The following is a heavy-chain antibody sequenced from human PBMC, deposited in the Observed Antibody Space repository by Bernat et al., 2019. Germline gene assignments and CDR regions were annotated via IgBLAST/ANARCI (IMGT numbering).Heavy chain of an antibody. Sequence: EVQLVESGGGLVKPGGSLRLSCAASGFTFSNAWMSWVRQAPGKGLEWVGRIKSKTDGGTTDYAAPVKGRFTISRDDSKNTLYLQMNSLKTEDTAGYYCTTDPGLLWFGEFVSNPWGQGTLVTVSS. V-gene: IGHV3-15*01. CDR1: GFTFSNAW. J-gene: IGHJ5*02. D-gene: IGHD3-10*01. CDR2: IKSKTDGGTT. CDR3: TTDPGLLWFGEFVSNP.